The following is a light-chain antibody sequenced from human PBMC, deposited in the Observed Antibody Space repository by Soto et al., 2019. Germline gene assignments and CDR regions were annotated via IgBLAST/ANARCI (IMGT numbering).Light chain of an antibody. Sequence: DIQMTQSPSSLSASIGDRVTITCRASQGIRDSLAWYQQKPGKSPNLLIYAASTLQSGVPSRFSGSGSGTDFALTISSLQPEDVATYYCHKYISAPYTFGPGTKVDIK. CDR1: QGIRDS. CDR2: AAS. J-gene: IGKJ3*01. CDR3: HKYISAPYT. V-gene: IGKV1-27*01.